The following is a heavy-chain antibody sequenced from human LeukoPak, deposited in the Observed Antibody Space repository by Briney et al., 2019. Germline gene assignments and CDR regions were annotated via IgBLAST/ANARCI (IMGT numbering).Heavy chain of an antibody. J-gene: IGHJ4*02. CDR2: INPNSGGT. D-gene: IGHD2-15*01. CDR1: GYTFTVYY. Sequence: ASVKVSCKASGYTFTVYYILWVRQAPGQGPEGMGWINPNSGGTKYAEKFQGRVTMTRDTSISTAYMEVGGLTSDDTAVYYCARDDCSGGSCYRTWGQGTLVTVSS. CDR3: ARDDCSGGSCYRT. V-gene: IGHV1-2*02.